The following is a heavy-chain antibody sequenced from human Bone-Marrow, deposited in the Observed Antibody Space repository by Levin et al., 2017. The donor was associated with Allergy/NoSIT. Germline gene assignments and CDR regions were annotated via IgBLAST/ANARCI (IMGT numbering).Heavy chain of an antibody. J-gene: IGHJ4*02. CDR2: IYWDDDT. D-gene: IGHD2-21*01. V-gene: IGHV2-5*02. CDR1: GFSLSTNGEG. Sequence: SGPTLVKPTQTLTLTCRFSGFSLSTNGEGVGWIRQPPGKALEWVAVIYWDDDTRYSPSLKNRLTITKDNSKNQVVLTMTNMEAVDTATYYCIHRNSGGPPDYWGQGTLVTVSS. CDR3: IHRNSGGPPDY.